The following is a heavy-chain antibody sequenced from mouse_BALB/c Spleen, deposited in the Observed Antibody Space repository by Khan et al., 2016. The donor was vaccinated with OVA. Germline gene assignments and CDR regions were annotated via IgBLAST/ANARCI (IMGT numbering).Heavy chain of an antibody. CDR2: ISSGSSSI. Sequence: EVELVGSGGGLVQPGGSRKLSCAASGFTFSSFGMHWVRQAPEKGLEWVAYISSGSSSIYYADTVKGRFTISRDNPKNTLFLQMTSLRSEDTAMYYCAREDYGQWYLDVWGAGTTVTGSS. CDR1: GFTFSSFG. V-gene: IGHV5-17*02. D-gene: IGHD1-1*02. CDR3: AREDYGQWYLDV. J-gene: IGHJ1*01.